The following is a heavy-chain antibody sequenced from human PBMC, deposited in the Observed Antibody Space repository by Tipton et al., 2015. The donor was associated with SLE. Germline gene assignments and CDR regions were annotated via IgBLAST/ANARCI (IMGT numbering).Heavy chain of an antibody. D-gene: IGHD3-3*01. J-gene: IGHJ4*02. CDR1: GESFSAYY. Sequence: TLSLTCAVYGESFSAYYWSWIRQPPGKGLEWIGYIYYSGSTNYNPSLKSRVTISVDTSKNQFSLKLSSVTAADTAVYYCARVYYDFWSGYRASYYFDYWGQGTLVTVSS. CDR3: ARVYYDFWSGYRASYYFDY. CDR2: IYYSGST. V-gene: IGHV4-59*08.